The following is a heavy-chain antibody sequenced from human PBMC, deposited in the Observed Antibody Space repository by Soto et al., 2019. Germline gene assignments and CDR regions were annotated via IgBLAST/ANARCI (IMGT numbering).Heavy chain of an antibody. CDR1: GGTFSSYA. V-gene: IGHV1-69*13. D-gene: IGHD2-2*01. Sequence: SVKVSFKASGGTFSSYAISWVRQAPGQGLEWMGGIIPIFGTANYAQKFQGRVTITADESTSTAYMELSSLRSEDTAVYYCAREGIVLVPAATYYYYGMDVWGQGTTVTVSS. J-gene: IGHJ6*02. CDR3: AREGIVLVPAATYYYYGMDV. CDR2: IIPIFGTA.